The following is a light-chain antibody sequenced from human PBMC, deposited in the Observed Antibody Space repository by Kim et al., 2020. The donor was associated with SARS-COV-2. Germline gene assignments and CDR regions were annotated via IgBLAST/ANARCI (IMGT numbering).Light chain of an antibody. Sequence: SASVGDRVTITCSARQSIGRWLAWYQHKPGKAPELLIYEASTLESGVPSRFRGSGSGTEFTLTISSLQPDDFATYNCQQYNSYPVTFGQGTKLEI. J-gene: IGKJ2*01. CDR2: EAS. V-gene: IGKV1-5*03. CDR3: QQYNSYPVT. CDR1: QSIGRW.